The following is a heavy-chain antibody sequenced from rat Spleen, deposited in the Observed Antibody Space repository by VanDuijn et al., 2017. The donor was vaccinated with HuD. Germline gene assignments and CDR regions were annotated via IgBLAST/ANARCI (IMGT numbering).Heavy chain of an antibody. CDR1: GFSLTSYA. CDR2: IWGDGST. J-gene: IGHJ3*01. D-gene: IGHD1-11*01. CDR3: TRSYGGYTSNWFAY. Sequence: QVQLKESGPGLVQPSQTLSLTCTVSGFSLTSYAVNWVRQPPGKGLEWIGGIWGDGSTDYNSALKSRLSISRDASKSQVLLKMSGLQTEDTAIYFCTRSYGGYTSNWFAYWGQGTLVTVSS. V-gene: IGHV2-15*01.